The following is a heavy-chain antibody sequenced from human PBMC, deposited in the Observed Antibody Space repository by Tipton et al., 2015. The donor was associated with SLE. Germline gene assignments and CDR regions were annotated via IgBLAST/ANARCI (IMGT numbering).Heavy chain of an antibody. D-gene: IGHD3-10*01. J-gene: IGHJ4*02. CDR2: IYYSGST. CDR1: GGSISSSSYY. V-gene: IGHV4-39*01. CDR3: ARGYYYGSGSYVGGSGYFDY. Sequence: TLSLTCTVSGGSISSSSYYWGWIRQPPGKGLEWIGSIYYSGSTYYNPSLKSRVTISVDTSKNQFSLKLSSVTAADTAVYYRARGYYYGSGSYVGGSGYFDYWGQGTLVTVSS.